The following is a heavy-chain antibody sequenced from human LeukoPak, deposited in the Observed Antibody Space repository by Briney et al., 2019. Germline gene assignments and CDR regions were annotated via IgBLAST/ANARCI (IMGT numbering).Heavy chain of an antibody. CDR1: GFTFSDYY. J-gene: IGHJ4*02. CDR3: ARDSWFDY. V-gene: IGHV3-11*06. CDR2: ISSSSDYV. Sequence: PGGSLRLSCAASGFTFSDYYMSWIRQAPGKGLEWVSSISSSSDYVYYADSLNGRFTISRDDAKNSLYLQMNSLRAEDTAVYFCARDSWFDYWGQGTLVTVSS.